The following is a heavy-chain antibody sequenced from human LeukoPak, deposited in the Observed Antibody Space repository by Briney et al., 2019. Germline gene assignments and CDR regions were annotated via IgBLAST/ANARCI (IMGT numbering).Heavy chain of an antibody. CDR1: GFTFSSYW. D-gene: IGHD3-3*01. Sequence: GGSLSLSCAASGFTFSSYWMHWVRQAPGKGLVWVSRINSDGSTTTYADSVKGRFTISRDNAKNTLYLQMNSLRAEDTAVYYCVRNLDFWGDSEDYWGQGTLVTVSS. CDR2: INSDGSTT. J-gene: IGHJ4*02. CDR3: VRNLDFWGDSEDY. V-gene: IGHV3-74*01.